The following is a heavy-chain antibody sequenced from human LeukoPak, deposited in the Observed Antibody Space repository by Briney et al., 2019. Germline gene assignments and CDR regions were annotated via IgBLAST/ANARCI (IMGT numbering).Heavy chain of an antibody. Sequence: PSETLSLTCAVYGGSFSGYYWSWIRQPPGKGLEWIGEINHSGSTNYNPSLKSRVTISVDTSKNQFSLKLSSVTAADTAVYYCARYSGSYPLDYWGQGTLVTVSS. J-gene: IGHJ4*02. CDR3: ARYSGSYPLDY. V-gene: IGHV4-34*01. CDR2: INHSGST. CDR1: GGSFSGYY. D-gene: IGHD1-26*01.